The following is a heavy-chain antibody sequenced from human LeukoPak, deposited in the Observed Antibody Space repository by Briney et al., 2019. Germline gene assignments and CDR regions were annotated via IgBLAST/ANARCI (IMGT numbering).Heavy chain of an antibody. V-gene: IGHV4-34*01. CDR1: GGSFSGYY. D-gene: IGHD5-18*01. J-gene: IGHJ4*02. CDR3: ARLRGYSYGYFDY. Sequence: SETLSLTCAVYGGSFSGYYWSRIRQPPGKGLEWIREINHSGSTNYNPSLKSRVTISVDTSKNQFSLKLSSVTAADTAVYYCARLRGYSYGYFDYWGQGTLVTVSS. CDR2: INHSGST.